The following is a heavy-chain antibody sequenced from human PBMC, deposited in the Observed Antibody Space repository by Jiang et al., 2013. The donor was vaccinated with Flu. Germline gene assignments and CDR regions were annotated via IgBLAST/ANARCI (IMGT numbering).Heavy chain of an antibody. CDR2: IYPGDSDT. D-gene: IGHD2-2*01. Sequence: ESLKISCKGSGYSFTSYWIGWVRQMPGKGLEWMGIIYPGDSDTRYSPSFQGQVTISADKSISTAYLQWSSLKASDTAMYYCARLPVPAAMGGGSGGEFDPWGQGTLVTVSS. CDR1: GYSFTSYW. J-gene: IGHJ5*02. CDR3: ARLPVPAAMGGGSGGEFDP. V-gene: IGHV5-51*01.